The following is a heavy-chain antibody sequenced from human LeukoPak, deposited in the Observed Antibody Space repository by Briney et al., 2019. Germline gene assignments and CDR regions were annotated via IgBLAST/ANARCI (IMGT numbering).Heavy chain of an antibody. CDR3: ARRATTGPPYYLDY. CDR2: VYYSGST. D-gene: IGHD1-1*01. J-gene: IGHJ4*02. CDR1: GGSIRNYY. V-gene: IGHV4-59*12. Sequence: SETLSLTCTVPGGSIRNYYGSWIRQPPGKGLQWIGYVYYSGSTSYNPSLKGRVTISVDTSKNQFSLKLSSVTAADTAVYYCARRATTGPPYYLDYWGQGALATVSS.